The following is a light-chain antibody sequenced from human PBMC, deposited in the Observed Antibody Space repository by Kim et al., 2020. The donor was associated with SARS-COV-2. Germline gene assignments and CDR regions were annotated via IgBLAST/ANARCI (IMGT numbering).Light chain of an antibody. CDR3: QAWDSGRNRGV. CDR1: NIGSKG. CDR2: FDS. Sequence: SYELTQPPSVSVAPGKTARITCGGTNIGSKGLHWYQRKPGQAPVLVIYFDSDRPSGIPDRFSGSNSGNTATLTISRVEAGDEADYYCQAWDSGRNRGVFGGGTQLTVL. J-gene: IGLJ2*01. V-gene: IGLV3-21*04.